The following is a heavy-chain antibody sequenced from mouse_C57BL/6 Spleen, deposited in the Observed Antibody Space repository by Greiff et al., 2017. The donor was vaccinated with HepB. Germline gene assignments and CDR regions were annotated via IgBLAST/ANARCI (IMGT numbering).Heavy chain of an antibody. D-gene: IGHD2-3*01. V-gene: IGHV1-82*01. CDR3: ARNGYYDY. CDR2: IYPGDGDT. Sequence: QVQLQQSGPELVKPGASVKISCKASGYAFSSSWMNWVKQRPGKGLEWIGRIYPGDGDTNYNGKFKGKATLTADKSSSTAYMQRSSLTSEDSAVYFCARNGYYDYWGQGTTLTVSS. J-gene: IGHJ2*01. CDR1: GYAFSSSW.